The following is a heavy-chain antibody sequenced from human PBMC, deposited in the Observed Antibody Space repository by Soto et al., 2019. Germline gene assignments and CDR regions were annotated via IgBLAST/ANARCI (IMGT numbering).Heavy chain of an antibody. D-gene: IGHD3-10*01. CDR3: AKAYRITPLDYYYGMDV. CDR2: ISATGATT. CDR1: GFTFSDYA. J-gene: IGHJ6*02. Sequence: LILSCVASGFTFSDYAMTWVRQAPGKGLGWGSVISATGATTYYADSVKGRFTISRDNSKNTLYLQMNGLRAEDTAGYYRAKAYRITPLDYYYGMDVWGQGTTLTVSS. V-gene: IGHV3-23*01.